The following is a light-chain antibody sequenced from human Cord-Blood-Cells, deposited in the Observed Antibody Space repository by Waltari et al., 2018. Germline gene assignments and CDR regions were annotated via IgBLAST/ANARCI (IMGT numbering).Light chain of an antibody. CDR1: SSDVGGYNY. CDR2: DVS. CDR3: SSYTRSSTVV. V-gene: IGLV2-14*01. Sequence: QSALTQPASVSGSPGQSITISCTGTSSDVGGYNYVSWYQQHPGKAPKLMIYDVSTRPSGVSNRFSGSKSGNTASRTISGLQAEDEADYYCSSYTRSSTVVFGGGTKLTVL. J-gene: IGLJ2*01.